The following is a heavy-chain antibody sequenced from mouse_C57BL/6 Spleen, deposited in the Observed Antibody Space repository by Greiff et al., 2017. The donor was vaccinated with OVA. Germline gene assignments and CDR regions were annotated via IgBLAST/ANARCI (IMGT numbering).Heavy chain of an antibody. D-gene: IGHD2-4*01. CDR2: ISYDGSN. V-gene: IGHV3-6*01. Sequence: EESGPGLVKPSQSLSLTCSVTGYSITSGYYWNWIRQFPGNKLEWMGYISYDGSNNYNPSLKNRISITRDTSKNQFFLKLNSVTTEDTATYYCARADYDYDPNYAMDYWGQVTSVTVSS. J-gene: IGHJ4*01. CDR3: ARADYDYDPNYAMDY. CDR1: GYSITSGYY.